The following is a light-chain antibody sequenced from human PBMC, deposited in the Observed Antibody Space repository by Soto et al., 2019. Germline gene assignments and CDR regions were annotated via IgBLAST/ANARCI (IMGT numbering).Light chain of an antibody. V-gene: IGLV2-14*01. Sequence: QSALTQPASVSGSPGQSITISCTGTSSDVGGYNYVSWYQQHPGKAPNLMIYEVCNRPSGVSNRFSGSKSGNTASLTISGLQAEDEADYYCSSYTSSSTVFGTGTKLTVL. J-gene: IGLJ1*01. CDR1: SSDVGGYNY. CDR2: EVC. CDR3: SSYTSSSTV.